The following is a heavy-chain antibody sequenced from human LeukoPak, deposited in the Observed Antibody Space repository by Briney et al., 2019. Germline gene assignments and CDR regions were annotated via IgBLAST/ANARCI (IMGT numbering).Heavy chain of an antibody. V-gene: IGHV3-21*01. J-gene: IGHJ6*03. CDR2: ISSSSSYI. CDR1: GFTFSSYS. Sequence: GGSLRLSCAASGFTFSSYSMNWVRQAPGKGLEWVSSISSSSSYIYYADSVKGRFTISRDNAKKSLYLQMNNLSAEDTAVYYCAKGGYSIAAYYYYYYMDVWGKGTTVTVSS. D-gene: IGHD6-25*01. CDR3: AKGGYSIAAYYYYYYMDV.